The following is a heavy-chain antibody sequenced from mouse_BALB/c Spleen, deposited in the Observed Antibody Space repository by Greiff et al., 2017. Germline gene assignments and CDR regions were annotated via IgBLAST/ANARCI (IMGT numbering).Heavy chain of an antibody. Sequence: DVHLVESGGGLVQPGGSLKLSCAASGFTFSSYTMSWVRQTPEKRLEWVAYISNGGGSTYYPDTVKGRFTISRDNAKNTLYLQMSSLKSEDTAMYYCARARNGNYAWFAYWGAGTLVTVSA. V-gene: IGHV5-12-2*01. J-gene: IGHJ3*01. CDR1: GFTFSSYT. CDR2: ISNGGGST. CDR3: ARARNGNYAWFAY. D-gene: IGHD2-1*01.